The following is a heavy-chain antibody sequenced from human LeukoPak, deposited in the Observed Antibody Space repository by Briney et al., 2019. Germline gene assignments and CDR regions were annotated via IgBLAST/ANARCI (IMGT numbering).Heavy chain of an antibody. Sequence: SETLSLTCTVSGGSISSSSYYWGWIRQPPGKGLEWIGSIYYSGSTYYNPSLKSRVTISVDTSKNQFSLKLSSVTAADTAVYYCATVAYGDSVDYWGQGTLVTVSS. V-gene: IGHV4-39*07. D-gene: IGHD4-17*01. CDR1: GGSISSSSYY. CDR2: IYYSGST. CDR3: ATVAYGDSVDY. J-gene: IGHJ4*02.